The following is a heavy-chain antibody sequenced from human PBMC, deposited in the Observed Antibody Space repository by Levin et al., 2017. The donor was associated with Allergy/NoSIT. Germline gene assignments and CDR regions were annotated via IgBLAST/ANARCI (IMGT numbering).Heavy chain of an antibody. D-gene: IGHD6-19*01. CDR2: ISSSSSFI. V-gene: IGHV3-21*01. Sequence: GGSLRLSCGASGFTFSRHSMNWVRQAPGKGLEWVSSISSSSSFIYYADSLKGRFTISRDNAKNSLYLQMNSLRAEDTAVYYCARDAGSVEQWLPKQFDYWGQGTLVTVSS. CDR1: GFTFSRHS. J-gene: IGHJ4*02. CDR3: ARDAGSVEQWLPKQFDY.